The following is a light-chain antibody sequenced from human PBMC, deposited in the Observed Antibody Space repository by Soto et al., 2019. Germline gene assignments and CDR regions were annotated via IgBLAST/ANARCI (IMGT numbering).Light chain of an antibody. V-gene: IGKV1-5*03. CDR2: KTS. CDR1: QSISNW. J-gene: IGKJ4*01. CDR3: QQYKSFSLT. Sequence: DIQMTQSPSTLSASGGDRVTITCRASQSISNWLAWYQQKPGKAPKLLIYKTSNLDSGVPSRFSGSGSGTDFSLTISSLQPDDFATYYCQQYKSFSLTFGGGNRVEVK.